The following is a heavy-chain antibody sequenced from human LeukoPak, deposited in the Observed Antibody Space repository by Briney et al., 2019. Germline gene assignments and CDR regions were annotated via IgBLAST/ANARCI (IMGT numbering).Heavy chain of an antibody. CDR3: ARARWQQLVDY. CDR1: GGSISSYY. Sequence: SETLSLTCTVFGGSISSYYWSWIRQPPGKGLEWIGSIYRSGSTYYNPSLKSRVTISVDTSKNQFSLKLSSVTAADTAVYYCARARWQQLVDYWGQGTLVTVSS. J-gene: IGHJ4*02. D-gene: IGHD6-13*01. CDR2: IYRSGST. V-gene: IGHV4-38-2*02.